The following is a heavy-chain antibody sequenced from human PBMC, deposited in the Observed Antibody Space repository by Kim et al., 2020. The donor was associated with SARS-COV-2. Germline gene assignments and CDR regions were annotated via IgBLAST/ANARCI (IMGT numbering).Heavy chain of an antibody. D-gene: IGHD3-3*02. CDR2: IYYSGST. V-gene: IGHV4-31*03. CDR1: GGSISSGGYY. J-gene: IGHJ6*02. CDR3: ARGSGGISPLAGMDV. Sequence: SETLSRTCTVSGGSISSGGYYWSWIRQHPGKGLEWIGYIYYSGSTYYNPSLKSRVTISVDTSKNQFSLKLSSVTAADTAVYYCARGSGGISPLAGMDVWGQGTTVTVSS.